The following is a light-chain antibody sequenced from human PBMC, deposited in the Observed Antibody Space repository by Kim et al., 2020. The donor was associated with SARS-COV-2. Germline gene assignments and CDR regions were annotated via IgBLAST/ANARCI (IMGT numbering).Light chain of an antibody. CDR3: LQHNSYPLYT. Sequence: PSAMSASVGDRVTITCRASQGISNYLAWFQQRPGKVPKRLIYAASSLQSGGPSRFSGSGSGTEFTLTISSLQPEDCLQHNSYPLYTVGQGTKLEI. CDR1: QGISNY. CDR2: AAS. V-gene: IGKV1-17*03. J-gene: IGKJ2*01.